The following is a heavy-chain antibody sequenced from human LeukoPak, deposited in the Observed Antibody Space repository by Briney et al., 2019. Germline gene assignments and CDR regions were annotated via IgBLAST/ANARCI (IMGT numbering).Heavy chain of an antibody. D-gene: IGHD3-3*01. J-gene: IGHJ6*03. CDR3: AGAPDDFWSGYYIEYYYMDV. V-gene: IGHV4-59*01. Sequence: SETLSLTCTVSGGSISSYYWSWIRQPPGKGLEWIGYIYYSGSTNYNPSLKSRATISVDTSKNQFSLKLSSVTAADTAVYYCAGAPDDFWSGYYIEYYYMDVWGKGTTVTVSS. CDR1: GGSISSYY. CDR2: IYYSGST.